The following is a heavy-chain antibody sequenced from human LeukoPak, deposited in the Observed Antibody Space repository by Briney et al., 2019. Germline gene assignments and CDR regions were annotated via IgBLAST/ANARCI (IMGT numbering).Heavy chain of an antibody. D-gene: IGHD3-22*01. CDR1: GFSFSDYY. J-gene: IGHJ4*02. V-gene: IGHV3-11*01. Sequence: PGGSLRLYCAASGFSFSDYYMSWIRQAPGKGLEWVSYISSSGSTINYADSVKGRFTISRDSAKKSLFLQMNSLRAEDTAVYYCARVGSSGYPIDYWGQGALVTVSS. CDR2: ISSSGSTI. CDR3: ARVGSSGYPIDY.